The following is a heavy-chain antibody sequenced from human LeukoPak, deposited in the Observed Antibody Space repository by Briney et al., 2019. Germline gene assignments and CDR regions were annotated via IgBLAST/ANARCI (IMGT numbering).Heavy chain of an antibody. V-gene: IGHV1-3*01. D-gene: IGHD6-25*01. J-gene: IGHJ6*03. Sequence: GASVKVSCKASGYTFTSYAMHWVRQAPGQRLEWMGWINAGNGNTKYSQKFQGRVTITTDESTSTAYMELSSLRSEDTAVYYCARDALSIAAARHYYYYYMDVWGKGTTVTVSS. CDR2: INAGNGNT. CDR1: GYTFTSYA. CDR3: ARDALSIAAARHYYYYYMDV.